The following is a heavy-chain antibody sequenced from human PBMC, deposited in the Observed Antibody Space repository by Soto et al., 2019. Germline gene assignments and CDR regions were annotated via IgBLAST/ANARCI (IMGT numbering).Heavy chain of an antibody. Sequence: GGSLRLSCAASGFTLRSYGMYWVRQAPGKGLEWVAVVSYDVSNENYADSVKGRFTISRDNSKNTLYLQMDSLRVEDTAVYYCAKGAGRVVAAAIDYWGQGTRVTVSS. D-gene: IGHD2-2*01. CDR3: AKGAGRVVAAAIDY. V-gene: IGHV3-30*18. CDR2: VSYDVSNE. CDR1: GFTLRSYG. J-gene: IGHJ4*02.